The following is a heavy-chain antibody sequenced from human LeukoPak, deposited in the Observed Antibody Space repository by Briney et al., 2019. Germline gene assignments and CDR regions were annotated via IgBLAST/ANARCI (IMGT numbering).Heavy chain of an antibody. D-gene: IGHD1-7*01. J-gene: IGHJ4*02. CDR1: GFTFSSY. V-gene: IGHV3-21*04. CDR2: ISTSSIYI. CDR3: AKNDWNYPRTTDY. Sequence: GGSLRLSCAASGFTFSSYMNWVRQAPGKGLEWVSSISTSSIYIYYADSVKGRFTISRDNSKNTLYLQMNSLRAEDTAVYYCAKNDWNYPRTTDYWGQGTLVTVSS.